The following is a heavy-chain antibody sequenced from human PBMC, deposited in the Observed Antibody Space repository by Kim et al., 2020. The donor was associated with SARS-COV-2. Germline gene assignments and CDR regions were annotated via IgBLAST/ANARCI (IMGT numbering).Heavy chain of an antibody. V-gene: IGHV3-15*01. CDR3: TTDLVHTAMVDY. CDR1: GFTFSNAW. J-gene: IGHJ4*02. CDR2: IKSKTDGGTT. Sequence: GGSLRLSCAASGFTFSNAWMSWVRQAPGKGLEWVGRIKSKTDGGTTDYAAPVKGRFTISRDDSKNTLYLQMNSLKTEDTAVYYCTTDLVHTAMVDYWGQGTLVTVSS. D-gene: IGHD5-18*01.